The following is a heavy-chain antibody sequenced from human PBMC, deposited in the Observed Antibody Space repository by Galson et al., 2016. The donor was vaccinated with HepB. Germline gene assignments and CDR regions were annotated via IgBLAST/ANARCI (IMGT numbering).Heavy chain of an antibody. Sequence: SVKVSCKASGYTFTSYSIHWVRQAPGQGLEWMGVTNPRFGDIVYSQKFQGRVTMTRDTSTSTVYMELSSLRSDDTAVYYCARDRPNYGDHGDYWGQGTLLTVSS. CDR3: ARDRPNYGDHGDY. V-gene: IGHV1-46*01. CDR2: TNPRFGDI. D-gene: IGHD4-17*01. CDR1: GYTFTSYS. J-gene: IGHJ4*02.